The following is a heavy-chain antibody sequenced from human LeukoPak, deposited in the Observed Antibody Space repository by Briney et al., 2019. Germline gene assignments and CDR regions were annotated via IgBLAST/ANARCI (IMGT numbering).Heavy chain of an antibody. J-gene: IGHJ6*02. CDR1: GYSFTSYW. Sequence: GESLKISCKGSGYSFTSYWIGWVRQMPGKGLEWMGIIYPGDSDTRYSPSFQGQVTISADKSISTAYLQWSSLKASDTAMYYCARRYYYGSGLSYGMDVWGQGTTVTVSS. D-gene: IGHD3-10*01. CDR2: IYPGDSDT. V-gene: IGHV5-51*01. CDR3: ARRYYYGSGLSYGMDV.